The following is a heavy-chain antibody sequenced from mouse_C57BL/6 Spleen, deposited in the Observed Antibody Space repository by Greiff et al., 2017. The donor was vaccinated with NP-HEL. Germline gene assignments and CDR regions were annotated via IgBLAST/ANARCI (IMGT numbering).Heavy chain of an antibody. CDR2: IDPSDSYT. CDR1: GYTFTSYW. V-gene: IGHV1-69*01. CDR3: ARGGSYYSNPWAY. D-gene: IGHD2-5*01. Sequence: QVQLQQSGAELVMPGASVKLSCKASGYTFTSYWMHWVKQRPGQGLAWIGEIDPSDSYTNYNQKFKGKSTLTVDKSSSTAYMQLSSLTSEDSAVYYCARGGSYYSNPWAYWGQGTLVTVSA. J-gene: IGHJ3*01.